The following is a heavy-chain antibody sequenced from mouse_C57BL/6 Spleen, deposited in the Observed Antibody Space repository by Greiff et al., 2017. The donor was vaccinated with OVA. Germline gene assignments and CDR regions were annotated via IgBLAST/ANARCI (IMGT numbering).Heavy chain of an antibody. V-gene: IGHV1-69*01. J-gene: IGHJ3*01. CDR1: GYTFTSYW. CDR2: IDPSDSYT. CDR3: ARYYGSSDWFAY. D-gene: IGHD1-1*01. Sequence: QVQLQQPGAELVMPGASVKLSCKASGYTFTSYWMHWVKQRPGQGLEWIGEIDPSDSYTNYNQKFKGQSTLTLDKSSSTAYMQLSSLTSEDSAVYYCARYYGSSDWFAYWGQGTLVTVSA.